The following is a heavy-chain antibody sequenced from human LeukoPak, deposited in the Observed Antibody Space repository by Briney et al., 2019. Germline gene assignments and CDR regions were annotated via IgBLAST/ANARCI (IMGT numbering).Heavy chain of an antibody. CDR1: GFTFSSYA. CDR2: IGGSGGST. J-gene: IGHJ4*02. D-gene: IGHD1-26*01. V-gene: IGHV3-23*01. CDR3: AKRGAEVGTTIAPGDY. Sequence: GGSLRLSCAASGFTFSSYAMSWVRQAPGKGLEWVSAIGGSGGSTYYADSVKGRFTISRDSSKNTLYLQMNSLRAEDTAVYYCAKRGAEVGTTIAPGDYWGQGSLVTVST.